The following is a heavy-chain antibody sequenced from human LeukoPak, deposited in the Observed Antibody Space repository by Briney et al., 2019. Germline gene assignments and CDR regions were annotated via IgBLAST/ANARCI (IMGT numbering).Heavy chain of an antibody. CDR2: ISGSGGST. CDR1: GFTFSSYA. V-gene: IGHV3-23*01. J-gene: IGHJ4*02. Sequence: GGSLRLSCAASGFTFSSYAMSWIRQAPGKGLEWVSAISGSGGSTYYADSVKGRFTISRDNSKNTLYLQMNSLRAEDTAVYYCARSIAARPYYYFDYWGQGTLVTVSS. D-gene: IGHD6-6*01. CDR3: ARSIAARPYYYFDY.